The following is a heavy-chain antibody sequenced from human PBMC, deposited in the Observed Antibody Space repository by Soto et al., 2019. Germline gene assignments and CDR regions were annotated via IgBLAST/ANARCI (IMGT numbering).Heavy chain of an antibody. CDR2: IYPGDSDT. Sequence: PGESLKISCKGSGYSFTSYWIGWVRQMPGKGLEWMGIIYPGDSDTRYSPSFQGQVTISADKSTSTASLQWSSLKASATAMYYSARIRIAGNHYYYYGRDVWGQGTTVTVSS. CDR1: GYSFTSYW. D-gene: IGHD6-13*01. CDR3: ARIRIAGNHYYYYGRDV. V-gene: IGHV5-51*01. J-gene: IGHJ6*02.